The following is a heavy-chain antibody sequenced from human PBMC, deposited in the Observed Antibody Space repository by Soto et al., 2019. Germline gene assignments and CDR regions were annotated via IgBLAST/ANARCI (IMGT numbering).Heavy chain of an antibody. V-gene: IGHV3-30*18. Sequence: QVQLVESGGGVVQPGRSLIVSCAASGHTFSSYGMHWVRQAPGKGLEWVAAISYDGRNKNYADSVEGRITISRDNSKNTLYLQMNSLRAEDTAVYYCAKDTYYHDSSGYYTFDYWGQGTLVTVSS. CDR1: GHTFSSYG. J-gene: IGHJ4*02. CDR3: AKDTYYHDSSGYYTFDY. CDR2: ISYDGRNK. D-gene: IGHD3-22*01.